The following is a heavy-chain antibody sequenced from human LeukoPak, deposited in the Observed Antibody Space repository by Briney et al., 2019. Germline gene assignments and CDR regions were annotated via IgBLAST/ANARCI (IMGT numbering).Heavy chain of an antibody. D-gene: IGHD7-27*01. CDR1: GGSISSSSYY. J-gene: IGHJ4*02. Sequence: SETLSLTCTVSGGSISSSSYYWGWIRQPPGKGLEFIGGMLFSGTTYYNPSLKSRVTVSVDRSKNQFSLKLSSVSAADTAVYYCATGFYYFDYWGQGTLVTVSS. CDR3: ATGFYYFDY. V-gene: IGHV4-39*01. CDR2: MLFSGTT.